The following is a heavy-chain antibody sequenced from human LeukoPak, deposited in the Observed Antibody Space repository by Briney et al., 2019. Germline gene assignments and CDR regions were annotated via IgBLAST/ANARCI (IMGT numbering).Heavy chain of an antibody. J-gene: IGHJ4*02. CDR2: MNPNSGNT. CDR3: ARVAGNCGGDCYRLLY. CDR1: AYTFTTYD. D-gene: IGHD2-21*01. Sequence: GASVKVSCKSSAYTFTTYDINWVRQATGQGLEWLGWMNPNSGNTGYAQKFQGRVTMTRNISITTAYMELSNLRSEDTAVYYCARVAGNCGGDCYRLLYWGQGTLFTVAS. V-gene: IGHV1-8*01.